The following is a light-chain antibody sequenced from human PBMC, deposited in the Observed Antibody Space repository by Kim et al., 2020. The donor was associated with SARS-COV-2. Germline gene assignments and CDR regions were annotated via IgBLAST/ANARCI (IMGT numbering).Light chain of an antibody. Sequence: DIQMTQSPSTLSASVGDRVTITCRASQSISSSLAWYQQKPGKAPKLLIYKASSLESGVPSRFSGSGSGTEFTLAISSLQPDDFATYYCQQYNSYSTFGQGTKLEI. V-gene: IGKV1-5*03. CDR2: KAS. CDR3: QQYNSYST. CDR1: QSISSS. J-gene: IGKJ2*01.